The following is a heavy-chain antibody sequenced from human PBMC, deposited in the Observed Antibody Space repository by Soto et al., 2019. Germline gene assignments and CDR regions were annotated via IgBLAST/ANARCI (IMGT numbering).Heavy chain of an antibody. CDR2: ISSSSSYI. V-gene: IGHV3-21*01. J-gene: IGHJ4*02. CDR1: GFTFSSYS. Sequence: GGSLRLSCAASGFTFSSYSMNWVRQAPGKGLEWVSSISSSSSYIYYADSVKGRFTISRDNAKNSLYLQMNSLRAEDTAVYYCARDFRSITMVRGVTHGGYWGQGTLVTVSS. CDR3: ARDFRSITMVRGVTHGGY. D-gene: IGHD3-10*01.